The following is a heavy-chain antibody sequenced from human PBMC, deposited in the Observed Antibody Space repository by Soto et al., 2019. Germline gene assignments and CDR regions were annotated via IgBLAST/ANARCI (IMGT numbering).Heavy chain of an antibody. CDR2: ISVDGGST. Sequence: QVQLVESGGGVVQPGRSLRLSCIASGFTFSTYVMHWVRQAPGEGLEWVAGISVDGGSTHYTDSVKGRFTISRDNAKNPVYLQMDSLTVEETTVYYCAREDESSGHAGTFKPWGQGTLVTVSS. D-gene: IGHD3-22*01. V-gene: IGHV3-30*14. J-gene: IGHJ1*01. CDR1: GFTFSTYV. CDR3: AREDESSGHAGTFKP.